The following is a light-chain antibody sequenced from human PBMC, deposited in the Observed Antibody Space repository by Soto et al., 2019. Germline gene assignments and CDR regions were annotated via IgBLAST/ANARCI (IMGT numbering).Light chain of an antibody. CDR2: DAS. V-gene: IGKV3-15*01. CDR1: QSISRS. CDR3: HQYNSWPPGT. Sequence: EIEMTQSPATLSLAPGERATLSCRASQSISRSLAWYQQKPGQAPRLLISDASTRATGIPARFSGSGSGTEFTLTISSLQSEDFALYYCHQYNSWPPGTFGQGTKVDIK. J-gene: IGKJ2*01.